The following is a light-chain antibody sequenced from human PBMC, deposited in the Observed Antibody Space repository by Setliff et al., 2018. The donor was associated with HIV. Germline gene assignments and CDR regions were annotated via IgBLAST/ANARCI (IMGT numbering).Light chain of an antibody. CDR3: SSYTSSSTFV. CDR2: AVS. Sequence: QSVLAQSASVSGSPGQSITISCTGTSSDVAGYDYVSWYQQHPGKAPKLMIYAVSKRPSGVSNRFSGSKSGDTASLTISGLQAEDDADYYCSSYTSSSTFVFATGTKSPS. J-gene: IGLJ1*01. CDR1: SSDVAGYDY. V-gene: IGLV2-14*01.